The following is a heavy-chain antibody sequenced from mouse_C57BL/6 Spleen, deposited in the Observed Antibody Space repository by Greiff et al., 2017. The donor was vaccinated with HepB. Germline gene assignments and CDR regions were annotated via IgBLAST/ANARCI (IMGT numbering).Heavy chain of an antibody. D-gene: IGHD2-4*01. J-gene: IGHJ4*01. CDR2: IYPGDGDT. CDR3: AREADYDPFNYAMDY. CDR1: GYAFSSSW. V-gene: IGHV1-82*01. Sequence: VQLQQSGPELVKPGASVKISCKASGYAFSSSWMNWVKQRPGKGLEWIGRIYPGDGDTNYNGKFKGKAKLTADKSSSTAYMQLSSLTSEDSAVYFCAREADYDPFNYAMDYWGQGTSVTVSS.